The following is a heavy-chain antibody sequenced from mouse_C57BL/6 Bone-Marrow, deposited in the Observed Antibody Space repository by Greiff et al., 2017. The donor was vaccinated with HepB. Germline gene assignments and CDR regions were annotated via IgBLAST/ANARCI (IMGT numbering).Heavy chain of an antibody. Sequence: VKLQQPGAELVKPGASVKMSCKASGYTFTSYWITWVKQRPGQGLEWIGDIYPGSGSTNYNEKFKSKATLTVDTSSSTAYMQLSSLTSEDSAVYYCARYSLYDYDGAWFAYWGQGTLVTVSA. D-gene: IGHD2-4*01. J-gene: IGHJ3*01. CDR3: ARYSLYDYDGAWFAY. CDR2: IYPGSGST. CDR1: GYTFTSYW. V-gene: IGHV1-55*01.